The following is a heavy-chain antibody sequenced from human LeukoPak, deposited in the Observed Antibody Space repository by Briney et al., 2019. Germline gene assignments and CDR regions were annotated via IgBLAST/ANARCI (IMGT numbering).Heavy chain of an antibody. J-gene: IGHJ4*02. D-gene: IGHD2-8*01. Sequence: PSETLSLTCTVSGGSISSYYWSWIRQPPGKGLEWIGYIYYSGSTNYNPSLKSRVTISVDTSKNQFSLKLSSVTAADTAVYYCARGGGVYGYCTNGVCPLGYWGQGILVTVSS. CDR2: IYYSGST. CDR3: ARGGGVYGYCTNGVCPLGY. CDR1: GGSISSYY. V-gene: IGHV4-59*01.